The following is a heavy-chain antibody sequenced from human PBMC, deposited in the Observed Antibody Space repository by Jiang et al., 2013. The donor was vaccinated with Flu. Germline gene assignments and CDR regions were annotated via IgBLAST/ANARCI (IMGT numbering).Heavy chain of an antibody. J-gene: IGHJ5*02. Sequence: VQLLESGGGVVQPGRSLRLSCAASGFTFSSYAMHWVRQAPGKGLEWVAVISYDGSNKYYADSVKGRFTISRDNSKNTLYLQMNSLRAEDTAVYYCARDGKYYDFWSGYYRGYWFDPGPGNPGHRLL. CDR2: ISYDGSNK. CDR3: ARDGKYYDFWSGYYRGYWFDP. V-gene: IGHV3-30-3*01. CDR1: GFTFSSYA. D-gene: IGHD3-3*01.